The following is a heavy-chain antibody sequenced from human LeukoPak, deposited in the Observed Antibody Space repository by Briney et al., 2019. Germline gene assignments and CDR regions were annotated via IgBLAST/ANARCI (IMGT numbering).Heavy chain of an antibody. CDR1: GFTFSSYS. V-gene: IGHV3-21*01. CDR2: ISSSSSYI. Sequence: PGGSLRLSCAAPGFTFSSYSMNWVRQAPGKGLEWVSSISSSSSYIYYADSVKGRFTISRDNAKNSLYLQMNSLRAEDTAVYYCARYDSSGYYFPFDYWGQGTLVTVSS. CDR3: ARYDSSGYYFPFDY. D-gene: IGHD3-22*01. J-gene: IGHJ4*02.